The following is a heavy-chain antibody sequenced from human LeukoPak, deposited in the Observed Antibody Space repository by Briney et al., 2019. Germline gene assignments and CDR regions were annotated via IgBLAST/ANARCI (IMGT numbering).Heavy chain of an antibody. CDR2: ISGSGGST. J-gene: IGHJ4*02. V-gene: IGHV3-23*01. CDR1: GFTFSNYA. Sequence: GGSLRLSCAASGFTFSNYAMSWVRQAPGKGLEWVSAISGSGGSTYYADSVKGRFTISRDNSKNTLYLQMNSLRAEDTAVYSCAKDPPPGDWGYFDYWGQGTLVTVSS. D-gene: IGHD7-27*01. CDR3: AKDPPPGDWGYFDY.